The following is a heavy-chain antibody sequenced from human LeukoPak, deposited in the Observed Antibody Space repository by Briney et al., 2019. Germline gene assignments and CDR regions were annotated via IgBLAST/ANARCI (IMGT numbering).Heavy chain of an antibody. Sequence: SETLSLTCAVYGGSFSGYYWSWIRQPPGKGLEWIGEINHSGSTNYNPSLKSRVTISVDTSKNQFSLKLSSVTAADTAVYYCASVYDSSGYYPFWGQGTLVAVSS. J-gene: IGHJ4*02. CDR1: GGSFSGYY. CDR2: INHSGST. CDR3: ASVYDSSGYYPF. V-gene: IGHV4-34*01. D-gene: IGHD3-22*01.